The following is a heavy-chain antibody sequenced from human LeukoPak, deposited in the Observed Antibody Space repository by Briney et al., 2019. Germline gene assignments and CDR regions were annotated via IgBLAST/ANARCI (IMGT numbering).Heavy chain of an antibody. V-gene: IGHV3-48*01. CDR2: ISGSSSFI. D-gene: IGHD6-25*01. CDR1: GFTFRTYS. J-gene: IGHJ3*02. Sequence: GGSLRLSCAASGFTFRTYSMNWVRQAPGKGLEWVSYISGSSSFIYYAESVKGRCTISRDNAKNSLYLQLNSLRAEDTAVYYCASQRSGRYAFDIWGQGTMVTVSS. CDR3: ASQRSGRYAFDI.